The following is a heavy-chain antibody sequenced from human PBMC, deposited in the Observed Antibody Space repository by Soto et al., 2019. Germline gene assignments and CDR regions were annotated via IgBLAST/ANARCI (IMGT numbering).Heavy chain of an antibody. CDR1: GGSISSSSYY. J-gene: IGHJ4*02. D-gene: IGHD7-27*01. V-gene: IGHV4-39*01. Sequence: PSETLSLTCTVSGGSISSSSYYWGWICQPPGKGLEWIGSFYYSGSTYYNPSLKSRLTISVDTSKNQFSLKLSSVTAADTAVYYCARHSGQEGFDYWGQGTLVTVSS. CDR3: ARHSGQEGFDY. CDR2: FYYSGST.